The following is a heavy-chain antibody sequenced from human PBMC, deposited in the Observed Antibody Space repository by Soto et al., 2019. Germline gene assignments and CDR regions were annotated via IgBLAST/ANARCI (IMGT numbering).Heavy chain of an antibody. Sequence: QVELVQSGAQVKKPGSAVKVSCKASGGTFNMFAMNWVRQAPGHGLEWMGGIIPIFDAPRYPKKFQGRVTITVDESTTTAYMELSSLTSDDTAIYYCTRAIGSWGVMVCFDYWGQGTLVTVSS. D-gene: IGHD3-16*01. V-gene: IGHV1-69*01. CDR2: IIPIFDAP. CDR3: TRAIGSWGVMVCFDY. J-gene: IGHJ4*02. CDR1: GGTFNMFA.